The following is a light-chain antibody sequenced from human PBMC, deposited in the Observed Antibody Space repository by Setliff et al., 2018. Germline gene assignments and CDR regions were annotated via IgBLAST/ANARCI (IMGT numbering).Light chain of an antibody. CDR1: SSNIGSNT. V-gene: IGLV1-44*01. Sequence: QSVLTQPPSASGTPGQRVTIPCSGSSSNIGSNTVNWYQQLPGTAPKLLIYRNNQRPSGVPDRFSGSKSGTSASLAISGLQSEDEADYYCAAWDDSLNGYVFGNGTKVTVL. J-gene: IGLJ1*01. CDR2: RNN. CDR3: AAWDDSLNGYV.